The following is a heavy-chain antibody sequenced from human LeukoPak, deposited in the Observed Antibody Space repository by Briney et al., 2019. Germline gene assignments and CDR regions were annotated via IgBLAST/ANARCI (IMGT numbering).Heavy chain of an antibody. J-gene: IGHJ6*02. CDR3: ARELTAAGTFGNYYYDMDV. CDR2: INHSGST. Sequence: SETLSLTCAVYGGSFSGYYWSWIRQPPGKGLEWIGEINHSGSTNYNPSLKSRVTISVDTSKNQFSLKLSSVTAADTAVYYCARELTAAGTFGNYYYDMDVWGQGTTVTVSS. V-gene: IGHV4-34*01. CDR1: GGSFSGYY. D-gene: IGHD6-13*01.